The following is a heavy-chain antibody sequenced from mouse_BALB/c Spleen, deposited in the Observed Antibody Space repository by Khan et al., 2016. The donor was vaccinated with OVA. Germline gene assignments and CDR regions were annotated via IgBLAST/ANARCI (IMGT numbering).Heavy chain of an antibody. V-gene: IGHV5-6*01. J-gene: IGHJ3*01. CDR2: ISSGGDYT. CDR3: ADHLTGSLSY. CDR1: GFTFSSYS. Sequence: EVMLVESGGDLVKPGGSLKLSCAASGFTFSSYSMSWVRQTPDKRLEWVAYISSGGDYTYYPDSVKGRFTISRDNAKNTLYLQMSDLKSEDTAMEYFADHLTGSLSYWGQGTLVTVSA. D-gene: IGHD4-1*01.